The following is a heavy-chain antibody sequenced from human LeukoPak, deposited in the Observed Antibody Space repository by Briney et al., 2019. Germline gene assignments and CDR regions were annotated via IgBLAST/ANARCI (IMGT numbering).Heavy chain of an antibody. D-gene: IGHD3-10*01. CDR2: ISSSSSYI. J-gene: IGHJ4*02. V-gene: IGHV3-21*01. Sequence: GGSLRLSCAASGLSVSGYWLTWVRQAPGKGLEWVSSISSSSSYIYYADSVKGRFTISRDNAENSLYLQMNSLRAEDTAVYYCARDRRRGFDYWGQGTLVTVSS. CDR3: ARDRRRGFDY. CDR1: GLSVSGYW.